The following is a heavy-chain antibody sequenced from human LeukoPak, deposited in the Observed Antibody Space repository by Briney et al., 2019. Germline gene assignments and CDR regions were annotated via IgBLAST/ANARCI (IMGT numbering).Heavy chain of an antibody. D-gene: IGHD3/OR15-3a*01. Sequence: GGSLRLSCAVSGFTFSSHSFNWVRQAPGKGLEWVSFISPTSNYMYYADSVKGRFTISRDNAKNSLYLQMNSLRAEDTALYYCARDTDFWTGPFDYWGQGTLVTVSS. V-gene: IGHV3-21*01. J-gene: IGHJ4*02. CDR1: GFTFSSHS. CDR3: ARDTDFWTGPFDY. CDR2: ISPTSNYM.